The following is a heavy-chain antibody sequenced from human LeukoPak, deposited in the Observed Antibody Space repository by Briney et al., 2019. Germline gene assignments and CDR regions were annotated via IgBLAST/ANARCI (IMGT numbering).Heavy chain of an antibody. J-gene: IGHJ6*03. V-gene: IGHV3-7*01. Sequence: PGGSLRLTCAASGFTFSSQWMGWVRQAPGKGLEWVANVNQGGTEKFYVASVKGRFSISRDNAENSLYLQMNSLRAEDTAVYYCVRVHYFYHMDGWGEGTTVTVSS. CDR1: GFTFSSQW. CDR2: VNQGGTEK. CDR3: VRVHYFYHMDG.